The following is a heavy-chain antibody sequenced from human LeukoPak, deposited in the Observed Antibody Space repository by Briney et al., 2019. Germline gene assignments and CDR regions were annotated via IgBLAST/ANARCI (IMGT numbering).Heavy chain of an antibody. CDR2: ISYSGST. J-gene: IGHJ4*02. Sequence: SQTLSLTCTVSGGSISSGGYYWNWIRQHPGKGLEWIGYISYSGSTHYNPSLKSRLTISVDTSKNQFSPKLSSVTAADTAVYYCARGSLDFDYWGQGTLVTVSS. CDR1: GGSISSGGYY. CDR3: ARGSLDFDY. V-gene: IGHV4-31*03.